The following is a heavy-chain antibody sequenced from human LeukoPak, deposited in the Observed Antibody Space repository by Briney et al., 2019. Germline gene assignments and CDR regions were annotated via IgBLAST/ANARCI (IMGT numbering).Heavy chain of an antibody. J-gene: IGHJ5*02. Sequence: SQTLSLTYALSGDRVSGQTVTWNWIRQSPSRGLQWLGRTYYRSKWYDDYAAPVKSGITTCPYTSTSHCSLQLTAVTPEDTGVYSCARGYSPFNSGWSDPWGQGTLVIVSS. CDR1: GDRVSGQTVT. D-gene: IGHD2-15*01. CDR3: ARGYSPFNSGWSDP. V-gene: IGHV6-1*01. CDR2: TYYRSKWYD.